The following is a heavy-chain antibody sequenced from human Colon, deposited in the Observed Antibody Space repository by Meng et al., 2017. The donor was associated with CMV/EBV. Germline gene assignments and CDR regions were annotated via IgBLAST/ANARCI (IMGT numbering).Heavy chain of an antibody. CDR1: GFTVSSHY. J-gene: IGHJ4*02. D-gene: IGHD3-9*01. CDR2: MYSGGST. Sequence: GGSLRLSCAASGFTVSSHYMSWVRQAPGKGLEWVSVMYSGGSTYYADSVGGRFTISRDNSKNTLFLQMNSLRAEDTAVYYCARVGYFDRYYFDYWGQGTLVTVSS. CDR3: ARVGYFDRYYFDY. V-gene: IGHV3-66*02.